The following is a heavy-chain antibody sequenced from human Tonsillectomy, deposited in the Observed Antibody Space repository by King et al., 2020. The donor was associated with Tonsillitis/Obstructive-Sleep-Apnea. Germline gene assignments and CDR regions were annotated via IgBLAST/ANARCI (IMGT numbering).Heavy chain of an antibody. Sequence: QLVQSGAEVKKPGASVKVSCKASGYTFIGYYMYWVRQAPGQGLEWMGWINPNSGGTNYAQKFQGRVTMTRDTSISTAYMELSRLRTDYTAVYDCARDLHDYSNSDGGWDYCGQGTLVTVSS. CDR1: GYTFIGYY. V-gene: IGHV1-2*02. D-gene: IGHD4-11*01. J-gene: IGHJ4*02. CDR2: INPNSGGT. CDR3: ARDLHDYSNSDGGWDY.